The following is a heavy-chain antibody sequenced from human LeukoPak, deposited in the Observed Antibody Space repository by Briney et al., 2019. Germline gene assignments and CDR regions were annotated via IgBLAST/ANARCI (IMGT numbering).Heavy chain of an antibody. Sequence: SETLCLTGTVPDASISSAGYYWSWIRQHKGKSLEWTANIYYSGSTYYNPSLKRRVTIPVDTSTTQFCLRLSSVPPAQPAVYYCARDHAAGSYEHWVDPWGQGNLVTVSS. CDR1: DASISSAGYY. CDR2: IYYSGST. V-gene: IGHV4-31*02. J-gene: IGHJ5*02. D-gene: IGHD3-10*01. CDR3: ARDHAAGSYEHWVDP.